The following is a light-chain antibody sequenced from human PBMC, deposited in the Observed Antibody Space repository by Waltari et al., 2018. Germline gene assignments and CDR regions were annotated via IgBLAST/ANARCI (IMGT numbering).Light chain of an antibody. CDR3: LVWHSSAWV. Sequence: QAVLTQPSSLSASPGASASLTCTLRSGLNVGSYRIYWYQLKPGSPPQYLLRYTSDTDKQQGSGVPSRFSGSKDASANAGILLISGLQSEDEAAYYCLVWHSSAWVFGGGTNLTVL. CDR2: YTSDTDK. V-gene: IGLV5-45*03. CDR1: SGLNVGSYR. J-gene: IGLJ3*02.